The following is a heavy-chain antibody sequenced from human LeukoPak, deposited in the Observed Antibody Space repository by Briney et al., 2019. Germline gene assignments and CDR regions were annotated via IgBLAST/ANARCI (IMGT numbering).Heavy chain of an antibody. CDR2: ISSSGSTI. V-gene: IGHV3-48*03. J-gene: IGHJ6*04. CDR3: AELGITMIGGV. CDR1: GFPFSRYE. D-gene: IGHD3-10*02. Sequence: PGRSLRLFCAASGFPFSRYEMHWVREAPGKGLEWVSYISSSGSTIYYADSVKGRFTISRDNAKNSLYLQMNSLRAEDTAVYYCAELGITMIGGVWGKGTTVTISS.